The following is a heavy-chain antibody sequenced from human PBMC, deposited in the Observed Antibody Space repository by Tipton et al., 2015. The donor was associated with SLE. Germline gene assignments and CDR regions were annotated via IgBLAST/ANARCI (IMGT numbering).Heavy chain of an antibody. J-gene: IGHJ2*01. Sequence: TLSLTCTVSGGSISSHYWSWIRQPPGKGLGWIGYIYYSGSTNYNPSLKSRVTISVDTSKNQFSLKLSSVTAADTAVYYCARGPIVVVIAAVWYFDLWGRGTLVTVSS. CDR1: GGSISSHY. CDR3: ARGPIVVVIAAVWYFDL. V-gene: IGHV4-59*11. CDR2: IYYSGST. D-gene: IGHD2-21*01.